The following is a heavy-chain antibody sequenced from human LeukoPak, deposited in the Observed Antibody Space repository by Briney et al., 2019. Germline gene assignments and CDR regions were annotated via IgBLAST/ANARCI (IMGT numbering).Heavy chain of an antibody. Sequence: ASVKVSCKASGYTFTGYYMHWVRQAPGQGLEWMGWINPNSGGTNYAQKFQGRVTMTTDTSTSTVYMELRSLRSDDTAMYYCARDGNDVMDCWGQGTLVTVSS. J-gene: IGHJ4*02. D-gene: IGHD1-1*01. CDR2: INPNSGGT. CDR1: GYTFTGYY. V-gene: IGHV1-2*02. CDR3: ARDGNDVMDC.